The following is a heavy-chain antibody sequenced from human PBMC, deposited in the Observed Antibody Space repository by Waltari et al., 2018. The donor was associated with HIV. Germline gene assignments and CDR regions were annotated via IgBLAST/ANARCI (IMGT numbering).Heavy chain of an antibody. CDR3: AKDKFPNSGFCSGGSCSYFDY. CDR2: SGWSSNSR. CDR1: GFTFDDYA. V-gene: IGHV3-9*01. J-gene: IGHJ4*02. Sequence: VQLVESGGGLVQPGRSLRLSCAASGFTFDDYAMHWVRQAPGKGVEWCSSSGWSSNSRDYADSVKGRFTISRDNAKNSLYLEMHSLTTEDTALYFCAKDKFPNSGFCSGGSCSYFDYWGQGTLVTVSS. D-gene: IGHD2-15*01.